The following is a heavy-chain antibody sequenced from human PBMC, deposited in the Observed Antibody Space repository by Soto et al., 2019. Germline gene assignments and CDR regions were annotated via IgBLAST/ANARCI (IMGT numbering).Heavy chain of an antibody. CDR3: ARGEMDILTGYSRYLYGMDV. CDR2: IIPIFGTA. J-gene: IGHJ6*02. CDR1: GGTFSSYA. V-gene: IGHV1-69*06. Sequence: SVKVSCKASGGTFSSYAISWVRQAPGQGLEWMGGIIPIFGTANYAQKFQGRVTITADKSTSTAYMELSSLRSEDTAVYYCARGEMDILTGYSRYLYGMDVWGQGTTVTVSS. D-gene: IGHD3-9*01.